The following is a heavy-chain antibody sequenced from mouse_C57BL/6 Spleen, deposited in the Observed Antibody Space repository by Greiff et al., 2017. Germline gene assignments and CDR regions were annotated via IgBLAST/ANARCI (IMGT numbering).Heavy chain of an antibody. J-gene: IGHJ4*01. Sequence: QVQLQQSDAELVKPGASVKISCKVSGYTFTDHTIHWMKQRPEQGLEWIGYIYPRDGSTKYNEKFKGKATLTADKSSSTAYMQLNSLTSEDSAVYCCAREGYYYGSKYYYAMDYWGQGTSVTVSS. D-gene: IGHD1-1*01. CDR2: IYPRDGST. CDR1: GYTFTDHT. V-gene: IGHV1-78*01. CDR3: AREGYYYGSKYYYAMDY.